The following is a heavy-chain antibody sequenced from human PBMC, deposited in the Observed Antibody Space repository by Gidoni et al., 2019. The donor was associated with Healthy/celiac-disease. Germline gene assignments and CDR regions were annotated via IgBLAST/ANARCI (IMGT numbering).Heavy chain of an antibody. CDR2: IYPSDSDT. V-gene: IGHV5-51*01. J-gene: IGHJ1*01. Sequence: IIYPSDSDTRYSPSFQGQVTISADKSISTAYLQWSSLKASDTAMYYCAGSGYSSSWSAEYFQHWGQGTLVTVSS. CDR3: AGSGYSSSWSAEYFQH. D-gene: IGHD6-13*01.